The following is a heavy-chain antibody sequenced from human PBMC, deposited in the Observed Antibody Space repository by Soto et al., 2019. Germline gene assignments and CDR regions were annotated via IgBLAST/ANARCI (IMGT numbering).Heavy chain of an antibody. CDR2: ISSNGVGT. D-gene: IGHD6-6*01. V-gene: IGHV3-64*01. CDR3: ARRARPDFYYMAV. Sequence: GGSLRLSCAASGFTLSGYAMDWVRQAPGKGLEYVSGISSNGVGTYYANSVQGRFTISRDNSKNTVYLQMGSLRPEDMAVYYCARRARPDFYYMAVWGKGTTVTVSS. J-gene: IGHJ6*03. CDR1: GFTLSGYA.